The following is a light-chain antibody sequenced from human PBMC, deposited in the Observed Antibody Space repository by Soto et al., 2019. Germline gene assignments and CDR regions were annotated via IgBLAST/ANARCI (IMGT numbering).Light chain of an antibody. V-gene: IGKV1-8*01. Sequence: AIRMTQSPSSLSASTGDRVTITCRASQGISSYLAWYQQKPGKAPKLLIYAASTLQSGVPSRFSGSGSGTDFTLTISCLQSEDFATYYCQQYYSYSWTLGQGPKLEIK. J-gene: IGKJ1*01. CDR2: AAS. CDR3: QQYYSYSWT. CDR1: QGISSY.